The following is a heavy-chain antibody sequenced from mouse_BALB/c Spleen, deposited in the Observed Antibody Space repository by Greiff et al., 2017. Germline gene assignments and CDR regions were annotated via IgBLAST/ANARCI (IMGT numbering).Heavy chain of an antibody. Sequence: VKLVESGPGLVAPSQSLSITCTVSGFSLTGYGVNWVRQPPGKGLEWLGMIWGDGSTDYNSALKSRLSISKDNSKSQVFLKMNSLQTDDTARYYCARDRGITTALYWYFDVWGAGTTVTVSS. D-gene: IGHD1-2*01. V-gene: IGHV2-6-7*01. CDR2: IWGDGST. CDR1: GFSLTGYG. CDR3: ARDRGITTALYWYFDV. J-gene: IGHJ1*01.